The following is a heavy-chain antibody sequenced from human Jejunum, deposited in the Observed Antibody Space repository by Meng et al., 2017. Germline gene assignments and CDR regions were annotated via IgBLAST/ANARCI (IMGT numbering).Heavy chain of an antibody. Sequence: GESLKISCVASGFTFSDRFMHWVRRAPGKGLEWLGRIRNKAERHTTEYAPSVQGRFIFSRDDAKNSLYLDMSSLKTEDTAVYYCARGPYYYDSLGYYYGLDYWGHGTLVTVSS. J-gene: IGHJ4*01. CDR1: GFTFSDRF. V-gene: IGHV3-72*01. D-gene: IGHD3-22*01. CDR3: ARGPYYYDSLGYYYGLDY. CDR2: IRNKAERHTT.